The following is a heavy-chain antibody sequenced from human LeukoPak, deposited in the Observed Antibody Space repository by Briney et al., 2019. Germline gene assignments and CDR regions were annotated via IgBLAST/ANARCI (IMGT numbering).Heavy chain of an antibody. D-gene: IGHD3-3*01. CDR1: GAITNNY. V-gene: IGHV4-59*01. CDR3: ARGSTVFGN. CDR2: IYYSGST. Sequence: PSETLSLTCTVSGAITNNYWSWIRQTPGKGLEWIAYIYYSGSTNYNPSLKSRVTISIDTSKNQFSLRLNSVTAADTAVYYCARGSTVFGNWGQGTLVTVSS. J-gene: IGHJ4*02.